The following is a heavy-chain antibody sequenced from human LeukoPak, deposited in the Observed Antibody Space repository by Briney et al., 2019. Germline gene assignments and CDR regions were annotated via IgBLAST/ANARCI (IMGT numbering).Heavy chain of an antibody. CDR2: IYHSGST. D-gene: IGHD3-22*01. Sequence: SETLSLTCTVSGYSISSGYYWGWIRQPPGKGLGWIGSIYHSGSTYYNPSLKSRVTISVDTSKNQFSLKLSSVTAADTAVYYCAREGSYYDSSGYYPWFFDYWGQGTLVTVSS. CDR1: GYSISSGYY. CDR3: AREGSYYDSSGYYPWFFDY. V-gene: IGHV4-38-2*02. J-gene: IGHJ4*02.